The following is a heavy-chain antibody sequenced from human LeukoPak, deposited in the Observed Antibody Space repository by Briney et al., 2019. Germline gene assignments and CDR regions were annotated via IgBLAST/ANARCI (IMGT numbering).Heavy chain of an antibody. V-gene: IGHV1-2*04. Sequence: ASVKVSCKASGYTFTGYYMHWVRQAPGQGLEWMGWINPNSGGTNYAQKFQGWVTMTRDTSISTAYMELSRLRSDDTAVYYCARGYGSGSYWGDYWGQGTLVTVSS. J-gene: IGHJ4*02. CDR1: GYTFTGYY. D-gene: IGHD3-10*01. CDR2: INPNSGGT. CDR3: ARGYGSGSYWGDY.